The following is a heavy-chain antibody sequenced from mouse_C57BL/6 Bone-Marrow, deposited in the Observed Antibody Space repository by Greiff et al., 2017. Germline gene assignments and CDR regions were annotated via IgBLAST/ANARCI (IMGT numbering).Heavy chain of an antibody. CDR2: INPGRGGT. CDR1: GYAFTNYL. Sequence: QVQLKESGAELVRPGTSVKVSCKASGYAFTNYLIEWVKQRPGQGLEWIGGINPGRGGTNYNEKFKGKATLTADTSYSTAYMQLSSLTYEDSAVYFGARLDDYDDFDYWGQGTTLTVSS. J-gene: IGHJ2*01. V-gene: IGHV1-54*01. D-gene: IGHD2-4*01. CDR3: ARLDDYDDFDY.